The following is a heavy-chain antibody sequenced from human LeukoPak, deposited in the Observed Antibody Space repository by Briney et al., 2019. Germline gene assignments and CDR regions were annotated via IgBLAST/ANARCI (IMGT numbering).Heavy chain of an antibody. Sequence: GGSLRLSCAPSGFTFCSYWMHSVCHAPGEGVVWVSRVKGDGSFTNYADSVYGRFNISRDNAKNTQYLHMHSLRAEDTAVYYCVIDGDDVNFDYWGQGNLVTVSS. D-gene: IGHD5-24*01. CDR1: GFTFCSYW. V-gene: IGHV3-74*01. CDR2: VKGDGSFT. CDR3: VIDGDDVNFDY. J-gene: IGHJ4*02.